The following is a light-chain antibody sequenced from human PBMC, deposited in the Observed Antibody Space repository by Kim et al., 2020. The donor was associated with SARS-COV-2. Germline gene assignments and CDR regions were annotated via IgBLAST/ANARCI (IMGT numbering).Light chain of an antibody. V-gene: IGKV3-20*01. Sequence: PGDRASLFCTARPRLSVIDLAWYQQEPGQAPMLLIYGASRWATGTPDIFSGSWSVTDFTLTISRLEPEDFAVYLCQQYCSSPIVTFGHGTRLEIK. J-gene: IGKJ5*01. CDR2: GAS. CDR1: PRLSVID. CDR3: QQYCSSPIVT.